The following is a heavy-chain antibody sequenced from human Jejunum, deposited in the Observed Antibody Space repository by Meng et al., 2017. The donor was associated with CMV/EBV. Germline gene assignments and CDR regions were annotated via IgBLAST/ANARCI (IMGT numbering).Heavy chain of an antibody. Sequence: TFHSYAISWVRQAPGQGLEWMGRIVPILGTTTYAQNFQDRVTITADKSTDRSTTTAYMELRSLRTEDTAVYYCGRLNSLSDYFMDVWGQGTTVTVSS. CDR2: IVPILGTT. J-gene: IGHJ6*02. CDR3: GRLNSLSDYFMDV. CDR1: TFHSYA. D-gene: IGHD4-11*01. V-gene: IGHV1-69*04.